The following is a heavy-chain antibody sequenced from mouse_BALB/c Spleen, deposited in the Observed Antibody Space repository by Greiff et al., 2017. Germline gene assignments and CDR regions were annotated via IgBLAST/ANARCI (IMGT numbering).Heavy chain of an antibody. CDR2: IWAGGST. D-gene: IGHD2-1*01. J-gene: IGHJ3*01. CDR1: GFSLTSYG. Sequence: QVQLKESGPGLVAPSQSLSITCTVSGFSLTSYGVHWVRQPPGKGLEWLGVIWAGGSTNYNSALMSRLSISKDNSKSQVFLKMNSLQTDDTAMYYCARDRYGNYAWFAYWGQGTLVTVSA. V-gene: IGHV2-9*02. CDR3: ARDRYGNYAWFAY.